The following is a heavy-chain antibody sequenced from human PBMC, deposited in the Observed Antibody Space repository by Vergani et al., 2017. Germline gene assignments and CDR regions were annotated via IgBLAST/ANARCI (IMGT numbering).Heavy chain of an antibody. CDR1: GFTFIMHA. CDR2: LSASDRRT. Sequence: EVQLLESGGDLVQPGGSLRLSCGASGFTFIMHAMSWVRQAPGKGLEWVSTLSASDRRTHYADSVKGRFTISRDNSKNTLFLHMNSLRPEDTAVYYCAKVGRSEVAGTFGAFDIWGQGTMVTVSS. CDR3: AKVGRSEVAGTFGAFDI. D-gene: IGHD6-19*01. J-gene: IGHJ3*02. V-gene: IGHV3-23*01.